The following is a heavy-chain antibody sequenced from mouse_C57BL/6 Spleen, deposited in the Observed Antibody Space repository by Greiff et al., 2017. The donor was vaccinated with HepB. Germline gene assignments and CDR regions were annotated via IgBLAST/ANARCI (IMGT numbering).Heavy chain of an antibody. V-gene: IGHV5-12*01. Sequence: EVQLVESGGGLVQPGGSLKLSCAASGFTFSDYYMYWVRQTPEKRLEWVAYISNGGGSTYYPDTVKGRFTISRDNAKNTLYLKMSRLKSEDTAMYSCARRDSSGYQYFDYWGQGTTLTVSS. CDR3: ARRDSSGYQYFDY. J-gene: IGHJ2*01. CDR1: GFTFSDYY. CDR2: ISNGGGST. D-gene: IGHD3-2*02.